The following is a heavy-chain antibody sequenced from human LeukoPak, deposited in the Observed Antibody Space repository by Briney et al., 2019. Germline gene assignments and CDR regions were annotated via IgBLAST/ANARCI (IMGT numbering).Heavy chain of an antibody. D-gene: IGHD2-15*01. CDR1: GGSISSSSYF. CDR3: ARELMDCSGGTCYSSFFDY. J-gene: IGHJ4*02. V-gene: IGHV4-39*07. Sequence: SETLSLTCTVSGGSISSSSYFWGWIRQPPGKGLEWIGSIYYRGSAYYNPSLKSRVTISVDTSKNQFSLKLSSVTAADTAVYYCARELMDCSGGTCYSSFFDYWGQGTLVTVSS. CDR2: IYYRGSA.